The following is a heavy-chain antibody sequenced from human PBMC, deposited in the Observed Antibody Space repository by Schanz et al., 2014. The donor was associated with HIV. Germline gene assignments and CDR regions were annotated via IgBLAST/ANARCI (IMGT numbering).Heavy chain of an antibody. CDR2: INPNTGGT. J-gene: IGHJ6*02. CDR3: ARDPSGRPTSTMDV. D-gene: IGHD1-26*01. CDR1: GYSFTNFD. Sequence: VQLVQSRGEVKKPGASVKVSCKASGYSFTNFDVSWVRQAPGQGLEWMGWINPNTGGTNFAQKFQGRVTMTRDTSISAVYMELSRLRSDDTAVYFCARDPSGRPTSTMDVWGQGTTVTVS. V-gene: IGHV1-2*02.